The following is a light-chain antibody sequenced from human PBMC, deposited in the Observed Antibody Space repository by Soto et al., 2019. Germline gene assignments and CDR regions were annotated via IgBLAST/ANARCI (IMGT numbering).Light chain of an antibody. CDR1: QSISSW. Sequence: DIQMTQSPSTLSASVGDRVTITCRASQSISSWLAWYQQKPGKAPKLLIYDASSLESGVPSRCSGSGSGTEFTLTISSLQPDDFATYSCQQYNSYSITFGQGTTLEIK. J-gene: IGKJ2*01. CDR2: DAS. V-gene: IGKV1-5*01. CDR3: QQYNSYSIT.